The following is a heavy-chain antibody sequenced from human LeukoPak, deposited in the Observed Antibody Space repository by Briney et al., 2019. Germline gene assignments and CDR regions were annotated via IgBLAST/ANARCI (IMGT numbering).Heavy chain of an antibody. CDR3: ARAPRFGDSSGYYYRGYDY. V-gene: IGHV1-8*01. CDR1: GYTFNSYD. Sequence: ASVKVSCKASGYTFNSYDINWVRQATGQGLEWMGWMYPNSGNTGYAQKFQGRVTMTRNTSISTAYMELSSLRSEDTAVYYCARAPRFGDSSGYYYRGYDYWGQGTLVTVSS. D-gene: IGHD3-22*01. J-gene: IGHJ4*02. CDR2: MYPNSGNT.